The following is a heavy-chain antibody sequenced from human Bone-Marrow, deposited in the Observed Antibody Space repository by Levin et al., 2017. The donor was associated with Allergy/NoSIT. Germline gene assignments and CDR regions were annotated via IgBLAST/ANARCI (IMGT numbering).Heavy chain of an antibody. Sequence: GGSLRLSCVASGVTVSSIYMSWVRQAPGKGLEWLSVIYRGGSTYYAASVKGRFTISRDISKNTMYLQMNSLKVEDTAMYYCAREGPFDIWGQGTMVTVSS. V-gene: IGHV3-66*02. CDR2: IYRGGST. CDR1: GVTVSSIY. J-gene: IGHJ3*02. CDR3: AREGPFDI.